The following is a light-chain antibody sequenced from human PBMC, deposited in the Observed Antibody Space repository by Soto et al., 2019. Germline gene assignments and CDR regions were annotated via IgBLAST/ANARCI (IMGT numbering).Light chain of an antibody. CDR1: SSNIGAGYD. CDR3: QSYDSSLSAWV. CDR2: LNN. Sequence: QSVLTQPPSVSGAPGQRVTITCTGSSSNIGAGYDVHWYQQIPGTAPKLLIYLNNNRPSGVPDRFSGSKSGTSASLAITGLQAEDEADYYCQSYDSSLSAWVFSGGTKLTVL. J-gene: IGLJ3*02. V-gene: IGLV1-40*01.